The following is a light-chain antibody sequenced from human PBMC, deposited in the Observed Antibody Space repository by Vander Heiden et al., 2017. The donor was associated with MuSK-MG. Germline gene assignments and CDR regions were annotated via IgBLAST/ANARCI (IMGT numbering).Light chain of an antibody. CDR1: QSISSY. Sequence: DIQMTQSPSSLSASVGDRVTITCRASQSISSYLSWYQQKPGKAPELLIYAASTLQSGVPSRFSGGGSGTDFTLTISSLQPEDFATYYCQQSYNTLWTFGQGTKVEIQ. CDR2: AAS. J-gene: IGKJ1*01. V-gene: IGKV1-39*01. CDR3: QQSYNTLWT.